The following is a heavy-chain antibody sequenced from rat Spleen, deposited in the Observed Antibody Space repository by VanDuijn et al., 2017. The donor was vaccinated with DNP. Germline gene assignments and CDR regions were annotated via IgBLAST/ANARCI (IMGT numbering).Heavy chain of an antibody. V-gene: IGHV5S23*01. J-gene: IGHJ2*01. Sequence: EVQLVESGGGFVQPGRSLKLSCAASGFTFSNYAMAWVRQAPTKGLEWVASIIDSGGGYTYYRDSVKGRFTISRDNAKSTLYLQMNSLRSEDMATYYCVRWYNSGYYFDYWGQGVMVTVSS. CDR2: IIDSGGGYT. D-gene: IGHD4-3*01. CDR1: GFTFSNYA. CDR3: VRWYNSGYYFDY.